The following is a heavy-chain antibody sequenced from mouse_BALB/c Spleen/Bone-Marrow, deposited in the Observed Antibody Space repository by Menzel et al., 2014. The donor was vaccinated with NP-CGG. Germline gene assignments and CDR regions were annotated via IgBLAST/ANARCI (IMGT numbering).Heavy chain of an antibody. V-gene: IGHV1-39*01. CDR1: GYSFTGYN. Sequence: VHVKQPGPELEKPGASVKISCKASGYSFTGYNMNWVKQNNGKSLEWIGNIDPSYGGISYNQKFKGKATLTVDKSSNTAYMQLKSLTSDDSAVYYCAISIEYRPLDYWGQGTLVTVSA. D-gene: IGHD2-14*01. J-gene: IGHJ3*01. CDR2: IDPSYGGI. CDR3: AISIEYRPLDY.